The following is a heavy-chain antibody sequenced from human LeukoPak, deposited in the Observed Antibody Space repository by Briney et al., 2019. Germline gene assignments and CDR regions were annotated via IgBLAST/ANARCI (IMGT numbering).Heavy chain of an antibody. Sequence: GGSLRLSCVASGFNFSSYWMAWVRQSPGKGLEWVANINQDERQKYYVDSVKGRFTISRDNPKNSVSLQMTSLGADDGGLYYCARGGAPDYWGRGTLVTVAS. CDR1: GFNFSSYW. CDR3: ARGGAPDY. J-gene: IGHJ4*02. V-gene: IGHV3-7*01. CDR2: INQDERQK. D-gene: IGHD2-15*01.